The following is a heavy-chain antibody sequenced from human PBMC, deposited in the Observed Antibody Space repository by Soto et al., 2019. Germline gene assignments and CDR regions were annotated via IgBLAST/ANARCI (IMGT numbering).Heavy chain of an antibody. CDR2: ISWNSGSI. D-gene: IGHD3-10*01. CDR3: AKDRDHVLLWFGELFGDAFDI. CDR1: GFTFDDYA. J-gene: IGHJ3*02. Sequence: GGSLRLSCAASGFTFDDYAMHWVRQAPGKGLEWVSGISWNSGSIGYADSVKGRFTISRDNAKNSLYLQMNSLRAEDTALYYCAKDRDHVLLWFGELFGDAFDIWGQGTMVTVSS. V-gene: IGHV3-9*01.